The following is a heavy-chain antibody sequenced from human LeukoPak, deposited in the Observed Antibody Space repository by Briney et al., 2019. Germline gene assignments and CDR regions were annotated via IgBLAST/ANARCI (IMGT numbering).Heavy chain of an antibody. J-gene: IGHJ4*02. Sequence: GASVKVSCKASGYTFTYHYIHLVRQAPGQGLEWMGIINSSNGDTNYAQRFQGRVTMTRDTSTSTVYMELSSLDSEDTAVYYCARESDVGKDFDCWGQGTLVTVSS. V-gene: IGHV1-46*01. D-gene: IGHD1-1*01. CDR2: INSSNGDT. CDR3: ARESDVGKDFDC. CDR1: GYTFTYHY.